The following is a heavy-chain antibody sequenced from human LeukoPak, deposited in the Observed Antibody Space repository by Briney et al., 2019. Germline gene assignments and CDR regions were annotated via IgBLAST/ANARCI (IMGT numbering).Heavy chain of an antibody. D-gene: IGHD6-19*01. CDR1: GGSFSGYY. V-gene: IGHV4-34*01. CDR2: INHSGST. J-gene: IGHJ4*02. CDR3: ARLSVGIAVAGTDY. Sequence: SETLSLTCAVYGGSFSGYYWSWIRQPPGKGLEWIGEINHSGSTNYNPSLKSRVTISVDTSKNQFSLKLSSVTAADTAVYYCARLSVGIAVAGTDYWGQETLVTVSS.